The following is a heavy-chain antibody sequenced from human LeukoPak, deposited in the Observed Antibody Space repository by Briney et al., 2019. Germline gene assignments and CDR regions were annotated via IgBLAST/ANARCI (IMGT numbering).Heavy chain of an antibody. CDR2: INHSGST. Sequence: SETLSLTCAVYGGSFSGYYWSWIRQSPGKGLEWIGEINHSGSTNYNPSLKSRVTISVDTSKNQFSLKVSSVTAADTAVYFCARRSGDQPLGRASPLSVVGLRKNYYYFYMDVWGKGTTVAISS. CDR1: GGSFSGYY. D-gene: IGHD2-2*01. J-gene: IGHJ6*03. CDR3: ARRSGDQPLGRASPLSVVGLRKNYYYFYMDV. V-gene: IGHV4-34*01.